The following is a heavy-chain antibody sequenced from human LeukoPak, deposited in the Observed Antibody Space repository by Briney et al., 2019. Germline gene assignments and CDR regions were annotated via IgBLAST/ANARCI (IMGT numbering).Heavy chain of an antibody. V-gene: IGHV3-23*01. CDR2: ICGSGGST. D-gene: IGHD6-19*01. J-gene: IGHJ4*02. Sequence: AGGSLRLSCAASGFTFSSYAMSWVRQAPGKGLEWVSAICGSGGSTYYADSVKGRFTISRDNSKNTLYLQMNSLRAEDTAVYYCAKAYGRWGAVAGPEKSYYFDYWGQGTLVTVSS. CDR3: AKAYGRWGAVAGPEKSYYFDY. CDR1: GFTFSSYA.